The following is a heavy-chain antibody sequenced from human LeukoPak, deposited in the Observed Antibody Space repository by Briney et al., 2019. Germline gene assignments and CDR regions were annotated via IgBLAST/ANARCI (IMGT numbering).Heavy chain of an antibody. J-gene: IGHJ5*02. CDR1: GFTFSNFA. D-gene: IGHD2-15*01. CDR2: LNGDNT. Sequence: GGSLRLSCAASGFTFSNFAMSWIRQAPGKGLEWVSALNGDNTYYADSVKGRFTVSRDNSKNTLYLQMNSLRAEDTAVYYCAKDKVVVDRGFDPWGQGTLVTVSS. V-gene: IGHV3-23*01. CDR3: AKDKVVVDRGFDP.